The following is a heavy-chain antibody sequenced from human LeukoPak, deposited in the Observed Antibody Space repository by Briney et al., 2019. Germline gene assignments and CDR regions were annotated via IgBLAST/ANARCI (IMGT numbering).Heavy chain of an antibody. CDR3: ARNRYSSSWYSDYYGMDV. CDR1: GGSISSSNW. Sequence: PSETLSLTCAVSGGSISSSNWWSWVRQPPGKGLEWIGEIYHSGSTNYNPSLKSRVTISVDKSKNQFSLKLSSVTAADTAVYYCARNRYSSSWYSDYYGMDVWGQGTTVTVSS. J-gene: IGHJ6*02. V-gene: IGHV4-4*02. CDR2: IYHSGST. D-gene: IGHD6-13*01.